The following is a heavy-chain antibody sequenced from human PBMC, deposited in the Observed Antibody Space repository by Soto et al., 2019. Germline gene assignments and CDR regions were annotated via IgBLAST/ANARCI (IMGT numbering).Heavy chain of an antibody. D-gene: IGHD1-1*01. J-gene: IGHJ4*02. Sequence: QVQLVQSGAEVRKPGASVKVSCKASGYTFSDYYIHWVRQAPGQGLEWMGWINPNSGGTKYAPKFQGGVTMTRATSINTTYMELSRLRSGDTAVYYCAREPATAKPEGVDFWGQGTLVTVSS. CDR1: GYTFSDYY. V-gene: IGHV1-2*02. CDR2: INPNSGGT. CDR3: AREPATAKPEGVDF.